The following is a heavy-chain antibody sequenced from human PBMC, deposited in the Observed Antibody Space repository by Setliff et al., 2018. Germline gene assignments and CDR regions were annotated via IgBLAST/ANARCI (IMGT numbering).Heavy chain of an antibody. J-gene: IGHJ3*01. CDR1: GGTFNSYA. Sequence: SVKVSCKASGGTFNSYAISWVRQAPGQGLEWMGGIIPIFGSANYARKFQGRVTVTADESTSTAYMELSSLRSEDTAVYYCARFGGSCSSSSCYASDLWGQGTMVTVAS. CDR2: IIPIFGSA. CDR3: ARFGGSCSSSSCYASDL. V-gene: IGHV1-69*13. D-gene: IGHD2-2*01.